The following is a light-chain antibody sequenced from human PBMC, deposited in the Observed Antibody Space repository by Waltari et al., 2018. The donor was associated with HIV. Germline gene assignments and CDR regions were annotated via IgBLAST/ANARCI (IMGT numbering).Light chain of an antibody. CDR2: WSS. CDR1: QSVLYSATKKNS. CDR3: QQYYTTPLS. J-gene: IGKJ4*01. V-gene: IGKV4-1*01. Sequence: DFVMTQSPDSLAVSLGATATIYCKSIQSVLYSATKKNSLAWYQQKPGQPPKLLISWSSTRESGVPARFSGSGSGTDFTLTINNLQAEDVAVYYCQQYYTTPLSFGGGTKVEIK.